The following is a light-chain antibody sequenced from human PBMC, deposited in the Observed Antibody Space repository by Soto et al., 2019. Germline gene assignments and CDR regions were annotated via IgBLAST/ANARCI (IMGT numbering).Light chain of an antibody. J-gene: IGLJ1*01. CDR3: QSYDSSLSGYV. Sequence: QSVLTQPPSVSGAPGQRVTISCTGSSSNIGAGYNVHWYPQLPVTAPKLLYYGNSNRPSGVPDRFSGSKSGTSASLAITGLQAEDEADYYCQSYDSSLSGYVFGTGTKVTVL. CDR2: GNS. CDR1: SSNIGAGYN. V-gene: IGLV1-40*01.